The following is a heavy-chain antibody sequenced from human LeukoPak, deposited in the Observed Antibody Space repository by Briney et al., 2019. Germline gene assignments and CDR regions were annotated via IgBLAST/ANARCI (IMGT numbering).Heavy chain of an antibody. Sequence: GGSLRLSCAASGFTVSSNYMSWVRQAPGLGLEWVSVIYSGGSTYYADSVKGRFTISRDNSKNTLYLQMNSLRAEDTAVYYCARNGGYVSEYFYGRVVWGQGTTVTVSS. CDR1: GFTVSSNY. J-gene: IGHJ6*02. CDR3: ARNGGYVSEYFYGRVV. CDR2: IYSGGST. D-gene: IGHD1-26*01. V-gene: IGHV3-53*01.